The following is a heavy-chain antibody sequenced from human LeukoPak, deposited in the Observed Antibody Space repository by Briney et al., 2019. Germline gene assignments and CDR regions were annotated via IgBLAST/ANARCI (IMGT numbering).Heavy chain of an antibody. CDR2: INPNSGGT. CDR1: GYTFTGYY. D-gene: IGHD3-22*01. CDR3: ARDYYDSSGYYFDY. V-gene: IGHV1-2*02. Sequence: ASVKVSCKASGYTFTGYYMHWVRQAPGQGLERMGWINPNSGGTNYAQKFQGRVTMTRDTSISTAYMELSRLRSDDTAVYYCARDYYDSSGYYFDYWGQGTLVTVSS. J-gene: IGHJ4*02.